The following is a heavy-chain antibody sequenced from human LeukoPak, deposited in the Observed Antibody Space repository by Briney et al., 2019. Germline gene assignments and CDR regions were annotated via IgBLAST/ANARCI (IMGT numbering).Heavy chain of an antibody. CDR2: INPNSGGT. D-gene: IGHD4-17*01. CDR1: GYTFTGYY. Sequence: ASVKVSCKASGYTFTGYYMHWVRQAPGQGLEWMGWINPNSGGTSYAQKFQGRVTMTRDTSISTACMELSRLRSDDTAVYYCARESYGDYPWWGQGTLVTVSS. CDR3: ARESYGDYPW. J-gene: IGHJ4*02. V-gene: IGHV1-2*02.